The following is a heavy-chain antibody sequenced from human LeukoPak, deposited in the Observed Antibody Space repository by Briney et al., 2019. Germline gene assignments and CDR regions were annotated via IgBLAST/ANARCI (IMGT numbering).Heavy chain of an antibody. D-gene: IGHD4-17*01. CDR1: GFTVSSNY. V-gene: IGHV3-53*01. Sequence: GGSLRLSCAASGFTVSSNYMSWVRQAPGKGLEWVSALYSGGKTYYADSVKGQFTISGDNSQNTLYLQMNSLRADDTAVYYCARAPTTVTTFDSWGQGTLVTVSS. CDR3: ARAPTTVTTFDS. J-gene: IGHJ4*02. CDR2: LYSGGKT.